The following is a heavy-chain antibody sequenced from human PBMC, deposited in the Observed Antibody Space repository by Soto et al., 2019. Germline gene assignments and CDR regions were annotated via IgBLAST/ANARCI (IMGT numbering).Heavy chain of an antibody. CDR3: ARVYADTFFYYFDY. V-gene: IGHV1-69*13. J-gene: IGHJ4*02. CDR2: LIPIFATS. CDR1: GGTFSSDA. Sequence: SVKVSCKASGGTFSSDAVSWVRQAPGQGLEWMGGLIPIFATSNYAQKFQGRVTITADESTNTAYMELRSLRSEDTAVYYCARVYADTFFYYFDYWGQGTLVTVSS. D-gene: IGHD5-18*01.